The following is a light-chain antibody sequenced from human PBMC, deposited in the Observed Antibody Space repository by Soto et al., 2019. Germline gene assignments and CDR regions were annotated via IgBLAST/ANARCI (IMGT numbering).Light chain of an antibody. CDR1: QSVSGSY. J-gene: IGKJ1*01. CDR2: GAS. V-gene: IGKV3-20*01. CDR3: QQYGSSPWT. Sequence: EIVLTQSPGTLSLSPGERATLSCRASQSVSGSYLAWYQQKPGQAPRPLIYGASSRAIGIPDRFSGSGSGTDFTLTISRLEPEVFAVYYCQQYGSSPWTFGQGTKVEIK.